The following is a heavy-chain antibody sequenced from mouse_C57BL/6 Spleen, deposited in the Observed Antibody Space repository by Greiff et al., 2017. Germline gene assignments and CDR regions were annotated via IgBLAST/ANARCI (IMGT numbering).Heavy chain of an antibody. Sequence: VQLQQPGAELVRPGASVTLSCKASGYTFTDYEMHWVKQTPVHGLEWIGAIDPETGGTAYNQKFKGKAILTVDKSSSTAYMQLSSLTSEDSAVYYCANVRRPGFAYWGQGTLVTVSA. CDR2: IDPETGGT. CDR1: GYTFTDYE. V-gene: IGHV1-15*01. D-gene: IGHD1-2*01. J-gene: IGHJ3*01. CDR3: ANVRRPGFAY.